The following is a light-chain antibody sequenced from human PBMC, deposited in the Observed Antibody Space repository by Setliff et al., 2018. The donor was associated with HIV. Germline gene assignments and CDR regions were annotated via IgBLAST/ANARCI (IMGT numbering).Light chain of an antibody. CDR2: DVS. V-gene: IGLV2-8*01. CDR3: SSYAGSNKSV. Sequence: QSALTQPPSASGSPGQSVTISCTGTSSDVGAYNYVSWYQKHPGKAPKLMIFDVSKRPSGVPDRFSGSKSGNTASLTVSGLQAEDEADYYCSSYAGSNKSVFGTGTKVTVL. J-gene: IGLJ1*01. CDR1: SSDVGAYNY.